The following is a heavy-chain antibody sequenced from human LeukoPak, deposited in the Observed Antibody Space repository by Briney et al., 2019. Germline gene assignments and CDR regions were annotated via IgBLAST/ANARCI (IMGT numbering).Heavy chain of an antibody. J-gene: IGHJ3*02. CDR2: ISGSGGST. D-gene: IGHD2-2*01. Sequence: GGSLRLSCAASGFTFSSYAMSWVRQAPGKGLEWVSAISGSGGSTYYADSVKGRFTISRDNSKNTLYLQMNSLRAEDTAVYYCAKDPLTDIVVVPAANDAFDIWGQGTMVTVSS. CDR3: AKDPLTDIVVVPAANDAFDI. CDR1: GFTFSSYA. V-gene: IGHV3-23*01.